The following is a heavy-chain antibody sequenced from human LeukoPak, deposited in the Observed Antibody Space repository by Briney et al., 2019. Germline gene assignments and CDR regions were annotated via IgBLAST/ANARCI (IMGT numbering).Heavy chain of an antibody. CDR1: GGSFSGYY. Sequence: SETLSLTCAVYGGSFSGYYWSWIRQPPGKGLEWIGEINHSGSTNYNPSLKSRVTISVDTSKNQFSLKLSSVTAADTAVYYCARVDANSGTTGPRYYYGTDVWGQGTTVTVSS. CDR2: INHSGST. D-gene: IGHD4/OR15-4a*01. J-gene: IGHJ6*02. CDR3: ARVDANSGTTGPRYYYGTDV. V-gene: IGHV4-34*01.